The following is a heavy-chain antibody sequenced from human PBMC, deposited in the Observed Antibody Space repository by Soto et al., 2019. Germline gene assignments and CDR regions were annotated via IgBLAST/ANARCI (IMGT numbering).Heavy chain of an antibody. CDR2: IIPIFGTA. V-gene: IGHV1-69*01. CDR3: ARVRNYDFWSGRYGMDV. CDR1: GGTFSSYA. Sequence: QVQLVQSGAEVKKPGSSVKVSCKASGGTFSSYAISWVRQAPGQGLEWMGGIIPIFGTANYAQKFQGRVTITADESTNTAYMELSSLRSEDTAVYYCARVRNYDFWSGRYGMDVWGQGTTVTVSS. J-gene: IGHJ6*02. D-gene: IGHD3-3*01.